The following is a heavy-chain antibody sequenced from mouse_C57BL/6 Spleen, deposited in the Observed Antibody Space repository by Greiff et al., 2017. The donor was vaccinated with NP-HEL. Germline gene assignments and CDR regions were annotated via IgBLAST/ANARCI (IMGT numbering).Heavy chain of an antibody. CDR3: AREGRSSGYWCAY. J-gene: IGHJ3*01. D-gene: IGHD3-2*02. Sequence: QVQLQQPGAELVKPGASVKMSCKASGYTFTSYWLTWVKQRPGQGLEWIGDIYPGSGSTNYNEKFKSKATLTVDTSSSTAYMQLSSLTSEDSAVYYCAREGRSSGYWCAYWGQGTLVTVSA. CDR1: GYTFTSYW. CDR2: IYPGSGST. V-gene: IGHV1-55*01.